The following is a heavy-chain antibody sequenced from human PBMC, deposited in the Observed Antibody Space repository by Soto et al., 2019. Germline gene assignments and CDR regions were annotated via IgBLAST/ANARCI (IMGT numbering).Heavy chain of an antibody. CDR2: ISGSSSTI. CDR1: GFTFSSYS. Sequence: EVQLVESGGGLVQPGGSLRLSCAASGFTFSSYSMNWVRQAPGKGLEWVSYISGSSSTIYYADSVKGRFTISRDNAKNSLYMQMNSLRDEDTAVYYCARDPTRYIAVAGTFDYWGQGTLVTVSS. J-gene: IGHJ4*02. D-gene: IGHD6-19*01. V-gene: IGHV3-48*02. CDR3: ARDPTRYIAVAGTFDY.